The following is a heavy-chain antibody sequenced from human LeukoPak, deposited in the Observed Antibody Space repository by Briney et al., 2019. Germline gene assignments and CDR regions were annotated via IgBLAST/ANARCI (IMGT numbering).Heavy chain of an antibody. CDR1: GGSISSISRIC. CDR2: IYHNGAT. Sequence: SETLSLTCAVSGGSISSISRICWTWVRQPPGEGLEWIGEIYHNGATNYNPSLKSRVTMLLDKTKNQFFLKLNSATAADTAVYYCARNGGNSDYDYWGQGTLVTVSA. V-gene: IGHV4-4*02. CDR3: ARNGGNSDYDY. J-gene: IGHJ4*02. D-gene: IGHD4-23*01.